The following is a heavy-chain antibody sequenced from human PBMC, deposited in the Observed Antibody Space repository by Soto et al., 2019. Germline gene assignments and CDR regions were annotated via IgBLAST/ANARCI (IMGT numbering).Heavy chain of an antibody. CDR2: ISWNSGNI. V-gene: IGHV3-9*01. CDR1: GFIFDEYA. Sequence: EVQLVESGGGLVQPGRSLRLSCAASGFIFDEYAMHWVRQAPGKGLEWVSSISWNSGNIGYADSVKGRFTISRDNAKNSLYLQMNSVRGEDTAFYYYAKGVSTTVFAFNDHWGHGTLVTVSS. J-gene: IGHJ4*01. D-gene: IGHD4-17*01. CDR3: AKGVSTTVFAFNDH.